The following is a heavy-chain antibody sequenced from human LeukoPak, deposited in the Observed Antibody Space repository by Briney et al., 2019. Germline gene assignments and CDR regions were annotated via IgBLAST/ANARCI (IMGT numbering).Heavy chain of an antibody. Sequence: SETLSLTCTVSGYSISSGYYWGWIRQPPGKGLEWIGSIYHSGRTDYNPSLKSRVTISEDTSKNQFSLKLSSVTAADTAVYYCARTFRGIFGVFEAFDIWGQGTMVTVSS. D-gene: IGHD3-3*01. CDR1: GYSISSGYY. J-gene: IGHJ3*02. V-gene: IGHV4-38-2*02. CDR2: IYHSGRT. CDR3: ARTFRGIFGVFEAFDI.